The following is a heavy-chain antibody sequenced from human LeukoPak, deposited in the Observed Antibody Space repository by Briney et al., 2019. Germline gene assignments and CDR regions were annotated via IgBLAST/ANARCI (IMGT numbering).Heavy chain of an antibody. CDR1: GFTFSSYA. V-gene: IGHV3-30-3*01. CDR2: ISYDGSNK. CDR3: ASPKVTIVATF. Sequence: GGSLRLSCAASGFTFSSYAMHWVRQAPGKGLEWVAVISYDGSNKYYADSVKGRFTISRDNSKNTLYLQMDSLRAEDTAVYYCASPKVTIVATFWGQGTLVTVSS. J-gene: IGHJ4*02. D-gene: IGHD5-12*01.